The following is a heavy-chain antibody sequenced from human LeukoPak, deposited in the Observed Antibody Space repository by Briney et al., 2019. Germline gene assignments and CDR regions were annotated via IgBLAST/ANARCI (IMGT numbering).Heavy chain of an antibody. CDR1: GGSITSYY. V-gene: IGHV4-59*04. Sequence: SETLSLTCTVSGGSITSYYWSWIRQPPGKGLEWIGTFYHGGSTYYNPSLKSRVTISVDTSKNQFSLKLSSVTAADTAVYYCARGHSSYARDAFDIWGQGTMVTVSS. D-gene: IGHD2/OR15-2a*01. CDR2: FYHGGST. CDR3: ARGHSSYARDAFDI. J-gene: IGHJ3*02.